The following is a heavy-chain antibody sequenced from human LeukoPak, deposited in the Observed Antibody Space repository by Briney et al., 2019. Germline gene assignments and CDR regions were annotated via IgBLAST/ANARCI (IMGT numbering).Heavy chain of an antibody. D-gene: IGHD3-10*01. CDR2: IYYSGST. Sequence: SETLSLTCTVSGGYISSYYWSWVRQPPGKGLEWIGYIYYSGSTNYNPSLKSRVTISVDTSKNQFSLKLSSVTAADTAVYYCARGRITMVRGVTISGGYYFDYWGQGTLVTVSS. J-gene: IGHJ4*02. CDR3: ARGRITMVRGVTISGGYYFDY. CDR1: GGYISSYY. V-gene: IGHV4-59*01.